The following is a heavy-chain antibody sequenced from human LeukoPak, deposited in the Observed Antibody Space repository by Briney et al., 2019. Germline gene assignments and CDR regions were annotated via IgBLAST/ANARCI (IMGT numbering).Heavy chain of an antibody. J-gene: IGHJ6*03. CDR1: GYTFTSYG. V-gene: IGHV1-18*01. CDR3: ARDRGGWYSSSWDGYYYYMDV. Sequence: ASVKVSCKASGYTFTSYGISWVRQAPGQGLEWMGWISAYNGNTNYAQKLQGRVTMTTDTSTSTAYMELRSLRSDDTAVYYCARDRGGWYSSSWDGYYYYMDVWGKGTTVTISS. D-gene: IGHD6-13*01. CDR2: ISAYNGNT.